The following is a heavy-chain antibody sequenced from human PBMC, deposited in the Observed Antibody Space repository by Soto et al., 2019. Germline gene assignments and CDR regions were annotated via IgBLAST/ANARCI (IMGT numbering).Heavy chain of an antibody. V-gene: IGHV3-11*01. CDR1: GFILSDYY. CDR2: ISVSGTSI. Sequence: QVQLVESGGGLVKPGGSLRLSCAASGFILSDYYMSWIRQAPGKGVDWVSYISVSGTSIYYADSVKGRFTVSRDKGKSSVYLQINSRRAEDTAIYYVVRAGGSLSYSVVDVWGQGTTVTVSS. CDR3: VRAGGSLSYSVVDV. J-gene: IGHJ6*02. D-gene: IGHD3-16*01.